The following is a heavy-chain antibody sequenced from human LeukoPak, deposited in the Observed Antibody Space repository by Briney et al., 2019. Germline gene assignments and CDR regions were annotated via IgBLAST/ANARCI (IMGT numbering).Heavy chain of an antibody. V-gene: IGHV4-39*07. CDR2: IYYSGST. CDR1: GGSISSSSYY. J-gene: IGHJ3*02. CDR3: ARFVDVTMIVVRDAFDI. D-gene: IGHD3-22*01. Sequence: PSETLSLTCTVSGGSISSSSYYWGWIRQPPGKGLEWIGSIYYSGSTYYNPSLKSRVTISVDTSKNQFSLKLSSVTAADTAVYYCARFVDVTMIVVRDAFDIWGQGTMVTVSS.